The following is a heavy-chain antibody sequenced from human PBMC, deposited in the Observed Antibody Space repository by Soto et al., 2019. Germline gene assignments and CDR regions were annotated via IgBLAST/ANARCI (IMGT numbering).Heavy chain of an antibody. V-gene: IGHV3-30*03. CDR1: GFTFSSYA. J-gene: IGHJ4*02. CDR3: ARDGVSSTDYTWNYGTYFDY. Sequence: HPGGSLRLSCAASGFTFSSYAMSWVRQAPGKGPEWVAVISYDGNNKFYADSVKGRFTISRDSSSQTLYLQMNSLRPDDTAMYYCARDGVSSTDYTWNYGTYFDYWGPGALVTVSS. CDR2: ISYDGNNK. D-gene: IGHD1-1*01.